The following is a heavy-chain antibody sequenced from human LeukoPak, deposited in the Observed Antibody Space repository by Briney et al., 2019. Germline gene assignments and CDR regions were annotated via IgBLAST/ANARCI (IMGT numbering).Heavy chain of an antibody. CDR1: GFSFRSYW. J-gene: IGHJ3*01. D-gene: IGHD4-17*01. V-gene: IGHV3-74*01. CDR2: INSDGSST. CDR3: ARPGWGGAYEGWAFDV. Sequence: PGGSLRLSCAGSGFSFRSYWMHWVRQAPGKGLVWVSRINSDGSSTTYADSVKGRFAIFRDSAKNTLYLQMNSLRAEDTAVYYCARPGWGGAYEGWAFDVWGQGTMVTVSS.